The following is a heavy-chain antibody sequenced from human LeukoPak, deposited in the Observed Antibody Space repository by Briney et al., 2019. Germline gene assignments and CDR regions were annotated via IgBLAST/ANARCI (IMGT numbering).Heavy chain of an antibody. CDR3: AKESRVGATGY. V-gene: IGHV3-9*01. CDR1: GFTFDDYA. D-gene: IGHD1-26*01. J-gene: IGHJ4*02. CDR2: ISWNSGSI. Sequence: GGSLRLSCAASGFTFDDYAMHWVRQAPGKGLEWVSGISWNSGSIGYADSVKGRFTISRDNAKNTLYLQMNSLRAEDTAVYYCAKESRVGATGYWGQGTLVTVSS.